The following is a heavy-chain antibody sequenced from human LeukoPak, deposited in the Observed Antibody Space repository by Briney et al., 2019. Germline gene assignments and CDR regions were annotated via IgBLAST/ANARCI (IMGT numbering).Heavy chain of an antibody. D-gene: IGHD3-22*01. CDR1: GGSISSSSYY. J-gene: IGHJ4*02. CDR3: ARVHPDPVPHNYYDSSGSYYFDY. Sequence: SETLSLTCTVSGGSISSSSYYWGWIRQPPGKGLEWIGSIYYSGSTYYNPSLKSRVTISVDTSKNQFSLKLSSVTAADTAVYYCARVHPDPVPHNYYDSSGSYYFDYWGQGTLVTVSS. CDR2: IYYSGST. V-gene: IGHV4-39*07.